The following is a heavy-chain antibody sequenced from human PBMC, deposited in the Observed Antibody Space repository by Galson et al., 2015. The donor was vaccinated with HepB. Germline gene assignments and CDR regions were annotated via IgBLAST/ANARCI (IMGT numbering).Heavy chain of an antibody. V-gene: IGHV3-66*02. D-gene: IGHD2-2*01. Sequence: SLRLSCAASGFTVNNNYMNWVRQVPGKGLEWVSVIFSGGTTYYADSVKGRFTISRDNSKNTLYLQMNSLRAEDTAVYYCARGYCNNTSCRGYFYYGMDVWGQGTTVTVSS. J-gene: IGHJ6*02. CDR3: ARGYCNNTSCRGYFYYGMDV. CDR1: GFTVNNNY. CDR2: IFSGGTT.